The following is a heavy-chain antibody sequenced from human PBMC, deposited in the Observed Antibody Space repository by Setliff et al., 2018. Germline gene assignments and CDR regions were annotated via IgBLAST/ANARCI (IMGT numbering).Heavy chain of an antibody. CDR2: IYYSGST. Sequence: KTSETLSLTCAVYGESFSGYFWSWIRQTPEKGLEWIGHIYYSGSTNYNPSLKSRVTISLDSSKTQFSLKLSSVTAADTAVYYCARAMYSAGYYGGGYSYYYMDVWGKGTTVTVSS. J-gene: IGHJ6*03. CDR1: GESFSGYF. CDR3: ARAMYSAGYYGGGYSYYYMDV. V-gene: IGHV4-59*08. D-gene: IGHD3-22*01.